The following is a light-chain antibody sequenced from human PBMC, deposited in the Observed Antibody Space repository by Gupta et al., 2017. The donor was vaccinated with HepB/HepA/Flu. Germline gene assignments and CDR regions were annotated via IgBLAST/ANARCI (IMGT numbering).Light chain of an antibody. CDR2: DAS. V-gene: IGKV3-11*01. Sequence: EIVLTQSPATLSLSPGERATLSCRASQSVSTSLAWYQQKPGQAPRILIYDASSRDTDIPARFSGSGSETDFTLTISGLDPGDFAVYYCQQCSSWPRVTFGGGTRVEI. CDR1: QSVSTS. CDR3: QQCSSWPRVT. J-gene: IGKJ4*01.